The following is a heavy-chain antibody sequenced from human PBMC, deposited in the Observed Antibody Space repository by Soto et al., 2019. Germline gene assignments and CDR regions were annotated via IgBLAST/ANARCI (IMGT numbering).Heavy chain of an antibody. CDR1: GFTFSSYA. V-gene: IGHV3-23*01. J-gene: IGHJ4*02. Sequence: ESGGNLVQPGGSLRLSCSASGFTFSSYALTWVRQAPGKGLEWISGISGSGRTTYYADSVKGRFTISRDNSMDTLYLQMNSLNDDDTAVYYCVKHHGGVLRHFYQWGQGTLVTVSS. D-gene: IGHD3-10*01. CDR2: ISGSGRTT. CDR3: VKHHGGVLRHFYQ.